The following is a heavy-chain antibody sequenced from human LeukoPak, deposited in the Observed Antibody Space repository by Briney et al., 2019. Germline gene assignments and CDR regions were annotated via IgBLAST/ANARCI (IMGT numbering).Heavy chain of an antibody. D-gene: IGHD4-17*01. J-gene: IGHJ4*02. CDR2: INIDESST. V-gene: IGHV3-74*01. CDR1: GFIFSNYW. CDR3: ARGPYFGDYEYFDY. Sequence: PGGSVTLSCAASGFIFSNYWMHWVRQAPGKGLVWVSRINIDESSTTYADSVKGRFTISRDNGKNTLYLQMNSLRAEDKALYFCARGPYFGDYEYFDYWGQGNLVTVSS.